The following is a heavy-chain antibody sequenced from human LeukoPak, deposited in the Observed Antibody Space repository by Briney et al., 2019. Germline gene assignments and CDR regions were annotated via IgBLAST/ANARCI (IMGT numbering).Heavy chain of an antibody. D-gene: IGHD3-9*01. V-gene: IGHV3-23*01. J-gene: IGHJ4*02. CDR2: ISGSGGST. CDR3: AKGVRYFDWLSNYFDY. Sequence: GGSLRLSCAASGFTFSSYGMSWVRQAPGKGLEWVSAISGSGGSTYYADSVKGRFTISRDNSKNTLYLQMNSLRAEDTAVYYCAKGVRYFDWLSNYFDYWGQGTLVTVSS. CDR1: GFTFSSYG.